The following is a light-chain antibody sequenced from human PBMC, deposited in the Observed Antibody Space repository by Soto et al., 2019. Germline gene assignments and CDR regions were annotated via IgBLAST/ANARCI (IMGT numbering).Light chain of an antibody. CDR2: DTS. V-gene: IGKV3-15*01. Sequence: EIVLTQSPGTLSLSPGESATLSCRASQGIGDTLAWYQHTPGQTPRLLIYDTSTRATGVPARFSGSRSGTEFTLTINSLQSEDFAVYYCQRYNNWPLTFGGGTKVDIK. CDR3: QRYNNWPLT. J-gene: IGKJ4*01. CDR1: QGIGDT.